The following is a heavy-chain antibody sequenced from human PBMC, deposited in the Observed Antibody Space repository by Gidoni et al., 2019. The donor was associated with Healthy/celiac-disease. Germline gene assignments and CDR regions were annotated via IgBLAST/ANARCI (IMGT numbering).Heavy chain of an antibody. D-gene: IGHD2-15*01. Sequence: QVQPQESGPGLVKPSQTLSLTCTVSGGSISSGGYYWSWIRQHPGKGLEWIGYIYYSGSTYYNPSLKSRVTISVDTSKNQFSLKLSSVTAADTAVYYCARVFGYCSGGSCLNSAEYFQHWGQGTLVTVSS. CDR1: GGSISSGGYY. V-gene: IGHV4-31*03. J-gene: IGHJ1*01. CDR2: IYYSGST. CDR3: ARVFGYCSGGSCLNSAEYFQH.